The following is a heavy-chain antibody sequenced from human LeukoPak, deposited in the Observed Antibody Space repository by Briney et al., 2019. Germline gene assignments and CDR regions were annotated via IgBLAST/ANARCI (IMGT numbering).Heavy chain of an antibody. CDR3: SSDPNGDYVGAFDM. D-gene: IGHD4-17*01. Sequence: PGGSLRLSCVDSGFTFSSYAVTWVHQAPGKGLEWVSSITGSGYTYYADSVKGRFTVSRDNSKNTLFLQMNDLRAEDTGLYYCSSDPNGDYVGAFDMWGPGTMVTVAS. CDR2: ITGSGYT. J-gene: IGHJ3*02. CDR1: GFTFSSYA. V-gene: IGHV3-23*01.